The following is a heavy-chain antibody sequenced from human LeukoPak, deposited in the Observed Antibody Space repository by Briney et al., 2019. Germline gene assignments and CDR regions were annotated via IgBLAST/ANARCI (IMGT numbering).Heavy chain of an antibody. V-gene: IGHV3-30*02. CDR1: GFTFSSYG. J-gene: IGHJ4*02. D-gene: IGHD2-2*01. Sequence: PGGSLRLSCAASGFTFSSYGMHWVRQAPGKGLEWVAFIRYDGSNKYYADSVKGRFTISRDNSKNTLYLQMNSLRAEDTAVYYCAKFCSSTSCYGGYWGQGTLVTVSS. CDR3: AKFCSSTSCYGGY. CDR2: IRYDGSNK.